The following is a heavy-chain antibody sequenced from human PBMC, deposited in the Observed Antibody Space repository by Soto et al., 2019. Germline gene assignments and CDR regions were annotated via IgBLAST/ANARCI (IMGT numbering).Heavy chain of an antibody. CDR2: IYYSGST. J-gene: IGHJ5*02. D-gene: IGHD3-9*01. V-gene: IGHV4-31*03. Sequence: QVQLQESGPGLVKPSQTLSLTCTVSGGSISSGGYYWSWIRQHPGKGLEWIGYIYYSGSTYYNPSLKSRVTISVDTSKNQFSLKLSSVTAADTAVYYCARAGRAYDILTGYYTVRWFDPWGQGTLVTVSS. CDR1: GGSISSGGYY. CDR3: ARAGRAYDILTGYYTVRWFDP.